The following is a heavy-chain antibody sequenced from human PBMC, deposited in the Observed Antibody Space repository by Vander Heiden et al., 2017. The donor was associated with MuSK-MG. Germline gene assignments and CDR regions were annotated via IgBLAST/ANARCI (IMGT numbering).Heavy chain of an antibody. V-gene: IGHV1-2*02. CDR2: INPNSGGT. CDR3: ARIWIEYCSGGSCYYNWFDP. D-gene: IGHD2-15*01. Sequence: QVQLVQSGAEVKKPGASEKVSCKASGYTFTGYYMPWVRQAPGQGLEWMGWINPNSGGTNYAQKFQGRVTMTRDTSISTAYMELSRLRSDDTAVYYCARIWIEYCSGGSCYYNWFDPWGQGTLVTVSS. J-gene: IGHJ5*02. CDR1: GYTFTGYY.